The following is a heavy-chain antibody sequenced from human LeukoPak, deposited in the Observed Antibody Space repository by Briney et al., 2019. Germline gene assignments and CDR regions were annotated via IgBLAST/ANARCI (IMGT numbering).Heavy chain of an antibody. D-gene: IGHD3-9*01. J-gene: IGHJ2*01. Sequence: GGSLRLSCAASGFTFSSYAMSWVRQAPGKGLEWVSAISGSGGSTYYADSVKGRFTISRDNSKNTLHLQMNSLRAEDTAVYYCAKGPRSGRSAVYDILTGYDWYFDLWGRGTLVTVSS. CDR1: GFTFSSYA. CDR2: ISGSGGST. V-gene: IGHV3-23*01. CDR3: AKGPRSGRSAVYDILTGYDWYFDL.